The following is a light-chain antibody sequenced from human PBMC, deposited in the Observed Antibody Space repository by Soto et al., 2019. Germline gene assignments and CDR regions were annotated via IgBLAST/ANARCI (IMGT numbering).Light chain of an antibody. Sequence: ETVLTQSPGSLSLSPGETATLSCRASQSVSSTYLAWYQQKPGQAPRVLIYGASSRATDIPDRFSGSGSGTDFSLTISRLEPEDCAVYYCHQYGASPFTFGGGTKVEIK. J-gene: IGKJ4*01. CDR3: HQYGASPFT. CDR2: GAS. CDR1: QSVSSTY. V-gene: IGKV3-20*01.